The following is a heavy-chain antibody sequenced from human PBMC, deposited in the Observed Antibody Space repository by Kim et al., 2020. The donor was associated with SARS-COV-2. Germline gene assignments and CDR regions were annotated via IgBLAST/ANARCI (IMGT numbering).Heavy chain of an antibody. V-gene: IGHV3-49*03. CDR1: GFTFDDYA. D-gene: IGHD2-15*01. CDR3: ARDRSSSVVADV. J-gene: IGHJ6*02. CDR2: VRTETYRATT. Sequence: GGSLRRSCSASGFTFDDYALTWYRQAPGQRLEWVGFVRTETYRATTRYAASVEGRFTISRDDSNSIAYLQMDSLKIEDTAVYYFARDRSSSVVADVWGQG.